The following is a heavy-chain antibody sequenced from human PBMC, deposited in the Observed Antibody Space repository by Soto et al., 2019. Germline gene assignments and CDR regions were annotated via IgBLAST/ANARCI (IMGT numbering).Heavy chain of an antibody. V-gene: IGHV4-30-4*01. J-gene: IGHJ5*02. CDR3: ARVLLWFGELLNGSVWFDP. D-gene: IGHD3-10*01. Sequence: SETLSLTCTVSGGSISSGDYYWSWIRQPPGKGLEWIGYIYYSGSTYYNPSLKSRVTISVDTSKNQFSLKLSSVTAADTAVYYCARVLLWFGELLNGSVWFDPWGQGTLVTVSS. CDR2: IYYSGST. CDR1: GGSISSGDYY.